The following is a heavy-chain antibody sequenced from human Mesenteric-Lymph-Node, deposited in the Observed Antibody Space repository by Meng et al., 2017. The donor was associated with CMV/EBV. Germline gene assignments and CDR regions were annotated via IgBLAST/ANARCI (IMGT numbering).Heavy chain of an antibody. V-gene: IGHV4-39*07. D-gene: IGHD3-3*01. CDR2: VFYSGRT. CDR3: ANRYDFYGWFET. Sequence: GSLRLSCTVSGGSIKSDLYYWGWIRQPPGKGLEWIGSVFYSGRTYYNPSLKSRVTISVDTSKNNFSLKLSSVTAADTALYYCANRYDFYGWFETWGQGTLVTVSS. J-gene: IGHJ5*02. CDR1: GGSIKSDLYY.